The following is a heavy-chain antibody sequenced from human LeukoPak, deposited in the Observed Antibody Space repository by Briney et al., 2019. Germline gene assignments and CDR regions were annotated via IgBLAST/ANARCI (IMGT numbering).Heavy chain of an antibody. J-gene: IGHJ3*02. CDR2: IWYDGSNK. CDR1: GFTFSSYG. CDR3: ARDQVSGSPPPLAYAFEI. D-gene: IGHD3-10*01. Sequence: GGSLRLSCAASGFTFSSYGMHWVRQAPGKGLEWVAVIWYDGSNKYYADSVKGRFTISRDNSKNTLYLQMNSLRAEDTAVYYCARDQVSGSPPPLAYAFEIWGQGTMVTVSS. V-gene: IGHV3-33*01.